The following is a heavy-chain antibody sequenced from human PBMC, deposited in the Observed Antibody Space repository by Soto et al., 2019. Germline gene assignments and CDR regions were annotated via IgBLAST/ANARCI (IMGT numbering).Heavy chain of an antibody. D-gene: IGHD2-21*02. CDR1: GFTFSSYA. V-gene: IGHV3-23*01. CDR3: ANAYCGGDCYSLTYYYYGMDV. J-gene: IGHJ6*02. Sequence: PGGSLRLSCAASGFTFSSYAMSWVRQAPGKGLEWVSAISGSGGSTYYADSVKGRFTISRDNSKNTLYLQMNSLRAEDTAVYYCANAYCGGDCYSLTYYYYGMDVWGQGTTVTVSS. CDR2: ISGSGGST.